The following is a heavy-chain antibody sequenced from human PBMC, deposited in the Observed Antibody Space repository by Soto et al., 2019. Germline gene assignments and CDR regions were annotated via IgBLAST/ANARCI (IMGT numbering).Heavy chain of an antibody. V-gene: IGHV4-59*01. CDR1: GVSLKTYY. Sequence: QVHLQESGPGLVRPSETLSLTCTVSGVSLKTYYWSWIRLPPGGGLEWIGYIFSSGSPNYNPSLRSRVTMSVETSSNQFSLKMSSVTAADTAVYYCARVAGISYYNHMDVWGKGTTVTVSS. D-gene: IGHD1-20*01. CDR2: IFSSGSP. J-gene: IGHJ6*03. CDR3: ARVAGISYYNHMDV.